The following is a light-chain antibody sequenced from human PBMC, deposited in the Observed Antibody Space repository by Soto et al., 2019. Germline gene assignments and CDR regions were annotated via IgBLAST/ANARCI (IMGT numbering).Light chain of an antibody. Sequence: DIQMTQSPSSLSASVGDTVTITCQASQDITNHLNWYQQKQGKAPNLLIYEASHLETGVPSRFSGSGSGTYFTLTISSLQPEDIATYYCQKYDDVPQFGPGTKVDF. CDR1: QDITNH. V-gene: IGKV1-33*01. J-gene: IGKJ3*01. CDR3: QKYDDVPQ. CDR2: EAS.